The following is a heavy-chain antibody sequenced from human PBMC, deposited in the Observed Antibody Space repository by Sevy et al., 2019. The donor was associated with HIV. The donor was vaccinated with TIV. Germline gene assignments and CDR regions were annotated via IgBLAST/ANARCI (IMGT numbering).Heavy chain of an antibody. CDR3: GKGGGGHYDPDEIGYYFYYYNMDV. V-gene: IGHV3-23*01. Sequence: GGSLRLSCAVSGFSFDSYGMTWVRQAPGKGLEWVSGISGSGTRTYYADSVKGRFIISRDNSKNTLYLQMNSLRSEENAIYYRGKGGGGHYDPDEIGYYFYYYNMDVWGKGTTVTVSS. J-gene: IGHJ6*03. CDR1: GFSFDSYG. CDR2: ISGSGTRT. D-gene: IGHD3-22*01.